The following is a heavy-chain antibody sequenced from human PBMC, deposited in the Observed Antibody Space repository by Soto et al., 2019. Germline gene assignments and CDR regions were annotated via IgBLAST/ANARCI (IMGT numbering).Heavy chain of an antibody. CDR1: GFAFSSYG. CDR2: IWYDGSNN. D-gene: IGHD3-9*01. V-gene: IGHV3-33*01. J-gene: IGHJ5*02. Sequence: PGGSLRLSCAASGFAFSSYGMHWVRQAPGKGLEWVSVIWYDGSNNYYAVSVKGRFTTSRDNSKNTLYLQMNSLRAEDTAVFYCARDRYDILTGYYYNWFDPWGQGTLVTVSS. CDR3: ARDRYDILTGYYYNWFDP.